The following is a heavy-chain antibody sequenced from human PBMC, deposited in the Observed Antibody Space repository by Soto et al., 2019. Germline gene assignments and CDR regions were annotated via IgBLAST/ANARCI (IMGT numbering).Heavy chain of an antibody. D-gene: IGHD2-21*02. CDR2: IFPDDSDT. CDR3: AIGGDWFFFDI. Sequence: GESLKISCKASGYIIKNYWIGWVRQMPGQGLEWMGIIFPDDSDTRYSPSFQGQVTISADKSITTAYLQWSSLKASDTAMYYCAIGGDWFFFDIWAQGTMVTVSS. CDR1: GYIIKNYW. V-gene: IGHV5-51*01. J-gene: IGHJ3*02.